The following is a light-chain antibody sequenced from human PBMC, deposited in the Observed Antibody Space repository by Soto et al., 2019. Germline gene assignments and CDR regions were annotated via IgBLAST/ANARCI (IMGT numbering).Light chain of an antibody. Sequence: EIVMTQSPATLSVSPGERATLSCTASQSVSSDLAWYQQKPGQAPRLLIYGVSTRATGFPARFSGSGSGTEFTLTISSLQSEDFAVYYCQQYNNWPRTFGQGTKVEIK. CDR2: GVS. CDR3: QQYNNWPRT. CDR1: QSVSSD. J-gene: IGKJ1*01. V-gene: IGKV3-15*01.